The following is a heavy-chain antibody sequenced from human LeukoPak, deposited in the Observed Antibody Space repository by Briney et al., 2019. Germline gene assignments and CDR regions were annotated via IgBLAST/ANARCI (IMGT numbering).Heavy chain of an antibody. V-gene: IGHV4-34*01. Sequence: GSLRLSCAASGFTFSSYEMNWVRQAPGKGLEWIGEINHSGSTNYNPSLKSRVTISVDTSKNQFSLKLSSVTAADTAVYYCARGMGLWGQGTLVTVSS. CDR2: INHSGST. CDR3: ARGMGL. D-gene: IGHD5/OR15-5a*01. CDR1: GFTFSSYE. J-gene: IGHJ4*02.